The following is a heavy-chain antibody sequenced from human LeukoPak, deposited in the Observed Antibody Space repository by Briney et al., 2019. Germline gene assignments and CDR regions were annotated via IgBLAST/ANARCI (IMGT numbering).Heavy chain of an antibody. CDR2: IKQDGSEK. D-gene: IGHD4-11*01. V-gene: IGHV3-7*01. CDR1: GFTFSTCW. CDR3: ARGVLTVTTLASYYFDY. J-gene: IGHJ4*02. Sequence: GGSLRLSCAASGFTFSTCWMTWVRQAPGKGLEWVANIKQDGSEKYYVDSVKGRFSISRDNAKNSLYLQMNSLRAEDTAVYYCARGVLTVTTLASYYFDYWGQGTLVTVSS.